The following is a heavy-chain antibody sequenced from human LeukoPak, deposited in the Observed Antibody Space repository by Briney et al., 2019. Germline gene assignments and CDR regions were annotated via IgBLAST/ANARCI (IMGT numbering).Heavy chain of an antibody. J-gene: IGHJ6*03. Sequence: PGGSLRLSCAASGFTFSDYGMSWVRQAPGKGLEWVSTIGGRGGSTYYADSVKGRFTIFRDNSKNTLYLQMNSLRAEDTAVYYCAKQGRDWLRDYYYYMDVWGKGTTVTISS. D-gene: IGHD3-9*01. CDR1: GFTFSDYG. V-gene: IGHV3-23*01. CDR3: AKQGRDWLRDYYYYMDV. CDR2: IGGRGGST.